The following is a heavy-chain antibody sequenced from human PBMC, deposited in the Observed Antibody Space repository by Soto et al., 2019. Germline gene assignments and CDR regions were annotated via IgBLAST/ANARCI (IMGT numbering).Heavy chain of an antibody. J-gene: IGHJ6*02. Sequence: QVQLQQWGAGLLKPSETLSLTCAVYGGSFSGYYWSWIRQPPGKGLEWIGEINHSGSTNYNPSLKSRVNISVDTSKNQFSLKLSSVTAADTAVYYCARRTYYYGSGSYQYYYGMDVWGQGTTVTVSS. CDR3: ARRTYYYGSGSYQYYYGMDV. D-gene: IGHD3-10*01. CDR2: INHSGST. CDR1: GGSFSGYY. V-gene: IGHV4-34*01.